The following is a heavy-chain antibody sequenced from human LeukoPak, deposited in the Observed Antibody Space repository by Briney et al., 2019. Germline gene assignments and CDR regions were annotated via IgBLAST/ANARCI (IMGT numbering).Heavy chain of an antibody. J-gene: IGHJ4*02. CDR1: AFSFSSYE. D-gene: IGHD1-14*01. V-gene: IGHV3-7*05. CDR2: INQDGSEK. CDR3: ARDHVEPGVILDY. Sequence: GGSLRLSCAASAFSFSSYEMNWVRQAPGKGLEWVANINQDGSEKYYVDSVKGRFTISRDNAKNSLHLQMNSLRAEDTAMYYCARDHVEPGVILDYWGQGTLVTVSS.